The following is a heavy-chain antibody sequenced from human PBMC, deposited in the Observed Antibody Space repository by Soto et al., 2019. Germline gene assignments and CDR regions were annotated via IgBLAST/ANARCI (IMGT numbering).Heavy chain of an antibody. CDR1: GYTFTSYG. Sequence: ASVKVSCKASGYTFTSYGISWVRQAPGRGLEWMGWISAYNGNTNYAQKLQGRVTMTTDTSTSTAYMELRSLRSDDTAVYYCARDTAARPPFFLYYYGMDVWGQGTTVTVSS. CDR3: ARDTAARPPFFLYYYGMDV. V-gene: IGHV1-18*01. J-gene: IGHJ6*02. D-gene: IGHD6-6*01. CDR2: ISAYNGNT.